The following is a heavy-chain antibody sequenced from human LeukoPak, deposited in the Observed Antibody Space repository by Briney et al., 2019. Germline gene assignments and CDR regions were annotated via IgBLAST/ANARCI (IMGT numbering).Heavy chain of an antibody. CDR3: ARAFTSTGYYYVEY. D-gene: IGHD3-22*01. J-gene: IGHJ4*02. CDR1: GFTFSSFG. Sequence: GGSLRLSCAASGFTFSSFGMHWVRQAPGKGLEWVAVIWYDGNNKYYADSVKGRFTISRDNSKNTLYLQMNSLRAEDTAVYYCARAFTSTGYYYVEYWGQGTLVTVSS. CDR2: IWYDGNNK. V-gene: IGHV3-33*01.